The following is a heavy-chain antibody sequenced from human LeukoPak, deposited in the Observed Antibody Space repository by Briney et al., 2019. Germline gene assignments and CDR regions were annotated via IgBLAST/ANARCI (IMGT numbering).Heavy chain of an antibody. D-gene: IGHD3-10*01. Sequence: ASVKVSCKASGYTFSGYYMNWVRQAPGQGLEWMGWINANSGGTNYAQKFQGRVTMTRDTSISTAYMELSRLRSDDTAVYYCATYYYGSGSYYFDYWGQGTLVTVSS. CDR3: ATYYYGSGSYYFDY. CDR1: GYTFSGYY. J-gene: IGHJ4*02. CDR2: INANSGGT. V-gene: IGHV1-2*02.